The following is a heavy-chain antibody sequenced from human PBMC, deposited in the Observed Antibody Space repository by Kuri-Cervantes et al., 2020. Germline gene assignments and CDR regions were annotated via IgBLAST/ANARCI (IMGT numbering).Heavy chain of an antibody. CDR3: ARVGDYGDSRGGNWFDP. CDR1: GFTFSDYY. Sequence: LRLSCAASGFTFSDYYWSWIRQHPGKGLEWIGYIYYSGSTYYNPSLKSRVTISVDTSKNQFSLKLSSVTAADTAVYYCARVGDYGDSRGGNWFDPWGQGTLVTVSS. CDR2: IYYSGST. D-gene: IGHD4-17*01. J-gene: IGHJ5*02. V-gene: IGHV4-31*02.